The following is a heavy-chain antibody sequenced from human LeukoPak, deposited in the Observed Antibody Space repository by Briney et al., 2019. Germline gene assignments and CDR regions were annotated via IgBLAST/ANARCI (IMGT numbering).Heavy chain of an antibody. D-gene: IGHD3-10*01. J-gene: IGHJ4*02. CDR1: GFTFSSYG. CDR2: ISYDGSNK. CDR3: AKDLAHPWFGELVY. Sequence: PGGSLRLSCAVSGFTFSSYGMHWVRQAPGKGLEWVAVISYDGSNKYYADSVKGRFTISRDNSKNTLYLQMNSLRAEDTAVYYCAKDLAHPWFGELVYWGQGTLVTVSS. V-gene: IGHV3-30*18.